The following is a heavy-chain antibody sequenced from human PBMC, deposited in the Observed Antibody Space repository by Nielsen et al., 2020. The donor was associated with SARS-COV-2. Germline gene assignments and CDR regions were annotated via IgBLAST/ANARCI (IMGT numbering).Heavy chain of an antibody. Sequence: SATLSLTFSVSGFSFTSVFYCCCIRPPPGKGLEWIGNIYHSGNTYYNPSLESRLTISVDTSKNQFSLKLSSVTAADTALYYCVRRGSGGGSFDYWGQGTLVTVSS. V-gene: IGHV4-38-2*02. J-gene: IGHJ4*02. CDR3: VRRGSGGGSFDY. D-gene: IGHD3-10*01. CDR1: GFSFTSVFY. CDR2: IYHSGNT.